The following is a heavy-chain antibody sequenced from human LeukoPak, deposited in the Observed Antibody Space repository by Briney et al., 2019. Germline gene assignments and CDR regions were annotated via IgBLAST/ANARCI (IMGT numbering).Heavy chain of an antibody. CDR2: INPNSGGI. CDR1: GYTFTGYY. V-gene: IGHV1-2*02. CDR3: AGGRVYCTNGVCYIGAFDI. J-gene: IGHJ3*02. D-gene: IGHD2-8*01. Sequence: ASVKVSCKASGYTFTGYYMHWVRQAPGQGLEWMGWINPNSGGINYAQKFQGRVTMTRDTSISTAYMELSRLRSDDTAVYYCAGGRVYCTNGVCYIGAFDIWGQGTMVTVSS.